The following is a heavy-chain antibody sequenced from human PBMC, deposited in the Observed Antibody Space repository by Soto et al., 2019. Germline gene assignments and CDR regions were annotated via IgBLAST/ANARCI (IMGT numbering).Heavy chain of an antibody. Sequence: QVYLVQSGAEVKKPGASVKLSCKATGYTFSSYGISWVRQAAGQGLEWMGWTNTYTGETIYAQKFQGRVSMTTDVLTTTSYMELRSLKSDDTAVHFCARFNAHCSGGTCYSDYWGQGTLVTVSS. V-gene: IGHV1-18*01. J-gene: IGHJ4*02. CDR2: TNTYTGET. CDR3: ARFNAHCSGGTCYSDY. D-gene: IGHD2-15*01. CDR1: GYTFSSYG.